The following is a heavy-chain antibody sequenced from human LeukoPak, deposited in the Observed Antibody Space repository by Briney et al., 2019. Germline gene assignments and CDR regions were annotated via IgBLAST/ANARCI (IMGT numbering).Heavy chain of an antibody. Sequence: TSETLSLTCTVSGASLNSTFYSWTWILQPAVQGLELIGRFSISGSPNCNPSLKSRVHISMDTSKNQFSLRLTSVTAADTAIYFCARERVREVPSLDFWGQGTLVTVSS. CDR1: GASLNSTFYS. J-gene: IGHJ4*02. CDR2: FSISGSP. V-gene: IGHV4-61*02. D-gene: IGHD3-10*01. CDR3: ARERVREVPSLDF.